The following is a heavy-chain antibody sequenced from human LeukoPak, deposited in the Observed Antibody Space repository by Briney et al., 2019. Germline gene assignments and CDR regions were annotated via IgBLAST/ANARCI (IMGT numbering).Heavy chain of an antibody. D-gene: IGHD6-13*01. CDR1: GATFSSYA. V-gene: IGHV1-69*13. Sequence: SVKVSCKAAGATFSSYAISWVRQAPGQGLEWMGGIIPIFGTANYAQKFQGRVTITADESTSTAYMELSSLRSEDTAVYYCARDSLQQLSLVGAFDIWGQGTMVTVSS. CDR2: IIPIFGTA. J-gene: IGHJ3*02. CDR3: ARDSLQQLSLVGAFDI.